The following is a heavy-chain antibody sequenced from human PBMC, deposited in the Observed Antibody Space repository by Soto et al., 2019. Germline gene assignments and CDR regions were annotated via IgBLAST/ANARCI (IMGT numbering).Heavy chain of an antibody. CDR2: INPKSGGT. V-gene: IGHV1-2*07. Sequence: ASVKVSCKASGYPFTGYYVHWVRQAPGQRLEWMGWINPKSGGTKYAHQFQDRVSVTRDTSISIAFLELNRLRSDDTAVYYCASALGHGSADLMDVWGQ. J-gene: IGHJ6*02. CDR1: GYPFTGYY. D-gene: IGHD6-13*01. CDR3: ASALGHGSADLMDV.